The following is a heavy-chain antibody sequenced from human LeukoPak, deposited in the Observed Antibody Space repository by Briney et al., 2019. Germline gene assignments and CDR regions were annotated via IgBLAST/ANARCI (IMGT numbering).Heavy chain of an antibody. V-gene: IGHV4-59*12. CDR2: IYYSGST. D-gene: IGHD3-22*01. Sequence: PSETLSLTCTVSGGSISSYYWSWVRQPPGKGLEWIGYIYYSGSTYYNPSLKSRVTISVDTSKNQFSLKLSSVTAADTAVYYCARDRGVDSRGYSDYWGQGTLVTVSS. CDR3: ARDRGVDSRGYSDY. J-gene: IGHJ4*02. CDR1: GGSISSYY.